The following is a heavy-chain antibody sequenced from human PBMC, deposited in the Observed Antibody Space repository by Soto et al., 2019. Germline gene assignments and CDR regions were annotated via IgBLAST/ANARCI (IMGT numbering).Heavy chain of an antibody. CDR2: IIPIFGTA. Sequence: QVQLVQSGAEVKKPGSSVKVSCKASGGTFSSYAITWVRQAPGQGLEWMGGIIPIFGTANYAQKFQGRVAITAEESKTTAYMALSRLRSEDTAVYYCASDRGASSGYYPYWFDPWGQGTLVTVSS. CDR3: ASDRGASSGYYPYWFDP. D-gene: IGHD3-22*01. J-gene: IGHJ5*02. CDR1: GGTFSSYA. V-gene: IGHV1-69*12.